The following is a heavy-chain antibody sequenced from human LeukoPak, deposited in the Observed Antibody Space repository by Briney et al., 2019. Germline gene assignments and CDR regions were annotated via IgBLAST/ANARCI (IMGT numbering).Heavy chain of an antibody. J-gene: IGHJ4*02. CDR3: ATGSGRYPPYYFDY. D-gene: IGHD6-19*01. Sequence: PGGSLRLSCAASGFTFSSYGMHWVRQAPGKGLEWVAVISYDGSNKYYADSVKGRFTISRDNSKNTLYLQMNSLRAEDTAVYYCATGSGRYPPYYFDYWGQGTLVTVSS. CDR1: GFTFSSYG. V-gene: IGHV3-30*03. CDR2: ISYDGSNK.